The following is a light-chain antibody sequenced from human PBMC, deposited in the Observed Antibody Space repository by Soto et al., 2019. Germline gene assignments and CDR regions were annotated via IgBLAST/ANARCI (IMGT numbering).Light chain of an antibody. J-gene: IGLJ1*01. Sequence: QSVLTQPRSVSGSPGQSVTISCTGTSSDVGGYNYVSWYQQHPGKAPKLMIYDVSKRPSGVPDRFSGSKSGNTASLAISGLRSDDESDYYCVAWDDSLSGYVFGTGTKLTVL. CDR2: DVS. V-gene: IGLV2-11*01. CDR1: SSDVGGYNY. CDR3: VAWDDSLSGYV.